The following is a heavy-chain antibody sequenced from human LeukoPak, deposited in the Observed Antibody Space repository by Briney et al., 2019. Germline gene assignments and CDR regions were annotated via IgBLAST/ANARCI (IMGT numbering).Heavy chain of an antibody. CDR1: GFTFNLYS. J-gene: IGHJ4*02. CDR3: AKGYGSGSYYILFL. V-gene: IGHV3-48*01. CDR2: ISSSSSTI. D-gene: IGHD3-10*01. Sequence: PGGSLRLSCAASGFTFNLYSMNWVRQAPGKGLVWISYISSSSSTIFYADSVKGRFTISRDNGKNSLYLQMNSLRAEDTAVYYCAKGYGSGSYYILFLWGQGTLVTVSS.